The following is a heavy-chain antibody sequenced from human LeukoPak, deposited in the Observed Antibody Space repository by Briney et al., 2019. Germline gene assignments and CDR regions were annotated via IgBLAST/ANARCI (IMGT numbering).Heavy chain of an antibody. V-gene: IGHV3-7*03. CDR1: GFTFSSYW. CDR3: ATSQSVGGATLPDYYYYGMDV. D-gene: IGHD1-26*01. Sequence: PGGSLRLSCAASGFTFSSYWMSWVRQAPGKGLEWVANIKQDGSEKYYVDSVKGRFTISRDNAKNSLYLQMNSLRSEDTAVYYCATSQSVGGATLPDYYYYGMDVWGQGTTVTVSS. CDR2: IKQDGSEK. J-gene: IGHJ6*02.